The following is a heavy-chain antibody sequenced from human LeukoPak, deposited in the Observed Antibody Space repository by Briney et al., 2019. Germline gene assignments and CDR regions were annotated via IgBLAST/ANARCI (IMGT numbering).Heavy chain of an antibody. CDR2: ISSSSSYI. J-gene: IGHJ6*04. Sequence: PGGSLRLSCAASGFTFSSYSMNWVRQAPGKGLEWVSSISSSSSYIYYADSVKGRFTISRDNAKNSLYLQMNSLRAEDTAVYYCARVLSPSSWVYYYYGMDVWGKGTTVTVSS. V-gene: IGHV3-21*01. CDR1: GFTFSSYS. D-gene: IGHD6-6*01. CDR3: ARVLSPSSWVYYYYGMDV.